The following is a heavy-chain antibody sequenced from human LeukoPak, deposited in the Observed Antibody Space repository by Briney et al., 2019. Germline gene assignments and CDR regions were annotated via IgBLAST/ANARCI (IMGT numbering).Heavy chain of an antibody. CDR1: GFTISSYY. Sequence: PGGSLRLSCAASGFTISSYYMAWVRQAPGKGLEWVSVIYHSGNTDYADSVKGRFTISRDNSKNTVYLQMSSLRAEDTAVYYCARGRYCSGGSCYFNGAFDIWGQGTMVTVSS. J-gene: IGHJ3*02. D-gene: IGHD2-15*01. V-gene: IGHV3-53*01. CDR3: ARGRYCSGGSCYFNGAFDI. CDR2: IYHSGNT.